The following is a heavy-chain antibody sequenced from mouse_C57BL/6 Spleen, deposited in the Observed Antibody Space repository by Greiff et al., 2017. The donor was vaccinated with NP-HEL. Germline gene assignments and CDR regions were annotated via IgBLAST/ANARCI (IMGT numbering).Heavy chain of an antibody. Sequence: VQLQQPGAELVKPGASVKLSCKASGYTFTSYWMQWVKQRPGQGLEWIGEIDPSDSYTNYNQKFKDKATLTVDKSSSTAYMQLSSLTSEDSAVYYCATYVGYAMDYWGQGTSVTVSS. V-gene: IGHV1-50*01. CDR1: GYTFTSYW. CDR3: ATYVGYAMDY. J-gene: IGHJ4*01. CDR2: IDPSDSYT. D-gene: IGHD1-1*01.